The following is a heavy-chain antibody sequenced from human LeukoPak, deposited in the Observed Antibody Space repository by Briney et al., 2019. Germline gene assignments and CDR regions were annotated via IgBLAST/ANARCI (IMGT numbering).Heavy chain of an antibody. V-gene: IGHV1-69*04. CDR1: GGTFSTYA. CDR2: IIPILGIA. J-gene: IGHJ4*02. Sequence: ASVKVSCKASGGTFSTYAISWVRQAPGQGLEWMGRIIPILGIANYAQKFQGRVTITADKSTSTAYMELSSLRSDDTAVYYCASVYCSGGSCRFDYWGQGTLVTVSS. D-gene: IGHD2-15*01. CDR3: ASVYCSGGSCRFDY.